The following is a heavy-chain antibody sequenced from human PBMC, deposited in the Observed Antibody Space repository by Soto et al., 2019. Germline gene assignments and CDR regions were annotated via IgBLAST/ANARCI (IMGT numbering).Heavy chain of an antibody. J-gene: IGHJ4*02. CDR1: GGTFSTYS. Sequence: QVQLVQSGAEVKKPGSSVKVSCKTSGGTFSTYSIVWVRQAHGEGLEWMGGIIPIFGTANYAQKFQDRVTITADKSTNTAFMELSSLKSEDTAMYYXXXXXXXXXGVGTNYYFDYWGQGTL. D-gene: IGHD1-1*01. V-gene: IGHV1-69*06. CDR3: XXXXXXXXGVGTNYYFDY. CDR2: IIPIFGTA.